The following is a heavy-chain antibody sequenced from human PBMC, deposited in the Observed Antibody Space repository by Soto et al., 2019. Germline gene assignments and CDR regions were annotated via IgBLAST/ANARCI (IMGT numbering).Heavy chain of an antibody. CDR3: ARDRLYSSGWYTIYYYCYGMDV. J-gene: IGHJ6*02. D-gene: IGHD6-19*01. Sequence: PVKVYCKAPGYTFTSHVMSWAREATLQGLEWIGWISAYNGNTNYAQKLQGRVTMTTDTSTSTAYMELRSLRSDDTAVYYCARDRLYSSGWYTIYYYCYGMDVWGQGTTVTVSS. CDR1: GYTFTSHV. CDR2: ISAYNGNT. V-gene: IGHV1-18*04.